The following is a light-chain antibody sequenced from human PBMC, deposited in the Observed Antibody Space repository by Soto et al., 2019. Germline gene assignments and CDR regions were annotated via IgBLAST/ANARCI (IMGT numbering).Light chain of an antibody. CDR2: GAS. CDR3: QQDNNWPLT. CDR1: QSLYNN. V-gene: IGKV3-15*01. Sequence: EIVMTQSPATLSVSPGERATLSCRASQSLYNNLAWYQQKPGQAPRLLIYGASARATGIPARFSGSGSGTEFTLTISSLQSEDFAVYYCQQDNNWPLTFGGGTKVEIK. J-gene: IGKJ4*01.